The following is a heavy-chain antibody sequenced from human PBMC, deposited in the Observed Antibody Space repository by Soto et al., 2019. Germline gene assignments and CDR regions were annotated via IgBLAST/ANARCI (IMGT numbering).Heavy chain of an antibody. CDR2: IFSSGTT. CDR3: ARVQYPFDFYYDMDV. Sequence: SETLSLTCTVSGGFIVSCNKYWSWLRQAPGKGLEWIGYIFSSGTTYYNPSLKSRLTMSLDTSQNQFSLKLNSVTAADTAVYFCARVQYPFDFYYDMDVLGQGTTVTVSS. CDR1: GGFIVSCNKY. D-gene: IGHD2-2*01. J-gene: IGHJ6*02. V-gene: IGHV4-30-4*02.